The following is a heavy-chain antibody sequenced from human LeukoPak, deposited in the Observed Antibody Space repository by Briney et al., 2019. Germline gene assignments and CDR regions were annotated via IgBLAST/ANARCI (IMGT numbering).Heavy chain of an antibody. CDR2: INPNSGGT. CDR1: GYTFTGYH. D-gene: IGHD2-15*01. J-gene: IGHJ6*02. V-gene: IGHV1-2*02. Sequence: ASVKVSCKASGYTFTGYHMHWVRQAPGQGLEWMGWINPNSGGTNYAQKFQGRVTMTRDTSISTAYMELSRLRSDDTAVYYCARDQNMGCSGGSCYSPAPYYYYGMDVWGQGTTVTVSS. CDR3: ARDQNMGCSGGSCYSPAPYYYYGMDV.